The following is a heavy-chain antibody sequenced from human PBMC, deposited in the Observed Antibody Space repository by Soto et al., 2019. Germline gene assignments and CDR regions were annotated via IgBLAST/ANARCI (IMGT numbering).Heavy chain of an antibody. CDR2: INSDGSDT. CDR3: AREGMGFSNWFDP. CDR1: RFTFSSYW. Sequence: GGSLRLSCAASRFTFSSYWMHWVRQAPGEGLVWVSRINSDGSDTGYADSVKCRFTISRDNAKNTLYLQMNSLRAEDTAVYFCAREGMGFSNWFDPSGQGTLVTVSS. D-gene: IGHD2-8*01. J-gene: IGHJ5*02. V-gene: IGHV3-74*01.